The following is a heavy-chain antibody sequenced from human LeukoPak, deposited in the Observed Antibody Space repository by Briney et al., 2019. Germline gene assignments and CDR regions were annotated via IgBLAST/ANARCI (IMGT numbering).Heavy chain of an antibody. CDR1: GGSITSDLYY. CDR3: ARGRDPY. V-gene: IGHV4-61*02. CDR2: IYTNGWT. Sequence: SETLSLTCSVSGGSITSDLYYWTWIRQPAGKGLEWIGRIYTNGWTDYNPSLKSRVTISVDTSKSQFSLKLNSVTAADTAMYYCARGRDPYWGQGTLVTVSS. J-gene: IGHJ4*02. D-gene: IGHD5-24*01.